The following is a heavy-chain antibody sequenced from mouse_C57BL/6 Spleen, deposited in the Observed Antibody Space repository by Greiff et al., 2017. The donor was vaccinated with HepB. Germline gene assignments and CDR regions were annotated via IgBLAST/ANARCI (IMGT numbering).Heavy chain of an antibody. J-gene: IGHJ3*01. CDR3: ARKGITGGSFAY. CDR1: GYAFSSYW. CDR2: IYPGDGDT. Sequence: QVQLQQSGAELVKPGASVKISCKASGYAFSSYWMNWVKQRPGKGLEWIGQIYPGDGDTNYNGKFKGKATLTADKSSSTAYMQLSSLTSEDSAVYFCARKGITGGSFAYWGQGTLVTVSA. V-gene: IGHV1-80*01.